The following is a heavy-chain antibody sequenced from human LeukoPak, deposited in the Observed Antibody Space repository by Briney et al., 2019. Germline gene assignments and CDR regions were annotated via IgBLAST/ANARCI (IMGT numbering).Heavy chain of an antibody. Sequence: GGSLRLSCAASGFTVSSNYMSWVRQAPGKGLEWVSVIYSGGSTYYADSVKGRFTISRDNSKNTLYLQMNSLRAEDTAVYYCTSSYGSGSYYRYWGQGTLVTVSS. CDR2: IYSGGST. CDR3: TSSYGSGSYYRY. V-gene: IGHV3-66*01. CDR1: GFTVSSNY. D-gene: IGHD3-10*01. J-gene: IGHJ4*02.